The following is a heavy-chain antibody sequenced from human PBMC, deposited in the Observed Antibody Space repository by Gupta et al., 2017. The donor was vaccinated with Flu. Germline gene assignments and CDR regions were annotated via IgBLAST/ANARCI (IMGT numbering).Heavy chain of an antibody. CDR1: GGSISSGGYF. CDR2: IKTGGTT. J-gene: IGHJ4*02. D-gene: IGHD4-17*01. Sequence: QVQLQESGPGLVKPSQTLSLTCTVSGGSISSGGYFWNWIRHHPGKALEWIGYIKTGGTTYYNPSLESRVTMSADTSKNQFSLKLFSVTAADTADYDCARGRGSDYGDFFDYWGQGALVTVSS. CDR3: ARGRGSDYGDFFDY. V-gene: IGHV4-31*03.